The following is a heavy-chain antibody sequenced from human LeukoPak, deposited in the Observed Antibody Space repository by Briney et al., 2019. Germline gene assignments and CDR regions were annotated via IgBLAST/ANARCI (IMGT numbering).Heavy chain of an antibody. CDR3: ARPSYYYDSSGLDAFDI. J-gene: IGHJ3*02. CDR1: GYTFTNNW. Sequence: GESLKISCRGSGYTFTNNWIGWVRQMPGKGLEWVGIIYPGDSDTRYSPSIQGQVTVSADKSISTAYLQWSSLKASDTAMYYCARPSYYYDSSGLDAFDIWGQGTMVTVSS. V-gene: IGHV5-51*01. CDR2: IYPGDSDT. D-gene: IGHD3-22*01.